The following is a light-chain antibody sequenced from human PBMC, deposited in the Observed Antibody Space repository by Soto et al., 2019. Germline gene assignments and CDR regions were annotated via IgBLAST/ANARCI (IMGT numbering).Light chain of an antibody. Sequence: QSVLTQPRSVSGSPGQSVTISCTGTSSDVGGYNYVSWYQQHPGKAPKLMIYDVSKRPSGVPDRFSGSKSGNTASLTISGLQAEDEADYYCSAYAGSYTYVFGTGTKVPVL. J-gene: IGLJ1*01. CDR2: DVS. CDR3: SAYAGSYTYV. CDR1: SSDVGGYNY. V-gene: IGLV2-11*01.